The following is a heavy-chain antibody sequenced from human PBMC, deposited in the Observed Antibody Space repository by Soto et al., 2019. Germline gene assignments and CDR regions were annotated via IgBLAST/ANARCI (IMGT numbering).Heavy chain of an antibody. Sequence: SVRVSCKASGYTFTSYDINWVRQASGQGLEWMGWINPTSGNTGYAHKFQGRVTMTRNPSISTAYMELGSLRSEDTAVYYCARGLRSSGWYYFDYWGQGTLVTVSS. CDR2: INPTSGNT. CDR1: GYTFTSYD. V-gene: IGHV1-8*01. CDR3: ARGLRSSGWYYFDY. D-gene: IGHD6-19*01. J-gene: IGHJ4*02.